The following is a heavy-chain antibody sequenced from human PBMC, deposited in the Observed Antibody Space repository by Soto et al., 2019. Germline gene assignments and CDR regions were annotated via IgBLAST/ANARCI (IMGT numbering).Heavy chain of an antibody. CDR1: GFNFRGYG. Sequence: QVQLVESGGGVVQPGRSLRLSCAASGFNFRGYGMHWVRQAPGKGLEWVAITRHDGSNTYYADSVRGRFTISRDNSKNTVYLQRNSLRVEDTAVYYCARDGVGATTYFGYFDYWGQGTPITVSS. V-gene: IGHV3-33*01. D-gene: IGHD1-26*01. CDR3: ARDGVGATTYFGYFDY. J-gene: IGHJ4*02. CDR2: TRHDGSNT.